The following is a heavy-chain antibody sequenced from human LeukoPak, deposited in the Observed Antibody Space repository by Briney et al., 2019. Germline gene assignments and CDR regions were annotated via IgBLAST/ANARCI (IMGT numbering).Heavy chain of an antibody. V-gene: IGHV3-21*01. CDR1: GFTFSSYS. J-gene: IGHJ4*02. CDR2: ISSSSSYI. D-gene: IGHD6-19*01. Sequence: GGSLRLSCAASGFTFSSYSMNWVRQAPGKGLEWVSSISSSSSYIYYADSVKGRFTISRDNAKNSLYLQMNSLRAEDTAVYYCASDWPVAGTLGYWGQGTLVTVSS. CDR3: ASDWPVAGTLGY.